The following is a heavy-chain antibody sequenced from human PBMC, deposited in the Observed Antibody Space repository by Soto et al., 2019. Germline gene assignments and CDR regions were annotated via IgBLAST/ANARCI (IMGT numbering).Heavy chain of an antibody. Sequence: EVQLAETGGGLVLPGRSLRLSCAASGFACVAYLMHWFWQAPGKGLELVSRILWNSGVVVYADSVKVRLAISRDNDNYSLSLQMKSIRSEDSDLYYCAGTLFTRRNNYYYYYLVVWGKGTTVTVSS. V-gene: IGHV3-9*01. D-gene: IGHD2-21*01. CDR3: AGTLFTRRNNYYYYYLVV. J-gene: IGHJ6*03. CDR1: GFACVAYL. CDR2: ILWNSGVV.